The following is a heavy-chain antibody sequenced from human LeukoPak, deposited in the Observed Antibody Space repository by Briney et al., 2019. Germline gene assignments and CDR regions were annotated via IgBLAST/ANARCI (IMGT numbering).Heavy chain of an antibody. D-gene: IGHD2-2*01. V-gene: IGHV1-69*01. Sequence: ASVKVSCKASGGTFSSYAISWVRQAPGQGLEWMGGIIPIFGTANYAQKFRGRVTITADESTSTAYMELSSLRSEDTAVYYCARSYCSSTSCYRFDYWGQGTLVTVSS. J-gene: IGHJ4*02. CDR3: ARSYCSSTSCYRFDY. CDR2: IIPIFGTA. CDR1: GGTFSSYA.